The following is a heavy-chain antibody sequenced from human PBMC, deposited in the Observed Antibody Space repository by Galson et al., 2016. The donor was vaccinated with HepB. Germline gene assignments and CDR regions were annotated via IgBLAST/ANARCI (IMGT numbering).Heavy chain of an antibody. CDR1: GYIFTDKY. V-gene: IGHV1-2*02. CDR2: INPKTGGA. CDR3: ARGAGIAVADYFYYYAFDV. J-gene: IGHJ6*02. D-gene: IGHD6-19*01. Sequence: SVKVSCKASGYIFTDKYLHWVRQAPGQGLEWMGWINPKTGGANSAQKFQGRVTMSRNSSINTAYMGLTSLRSEDTAVYYCARGAGIAVADYFYYYAFDVWGQGTTVTVSS.